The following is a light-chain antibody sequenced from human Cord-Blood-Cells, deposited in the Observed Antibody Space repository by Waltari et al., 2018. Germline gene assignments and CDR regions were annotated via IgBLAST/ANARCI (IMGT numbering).Light chain of an antibody. Sequence: QSALTQPASVSGSPGQSITISCTGTSSDVGSYNLVSWYQLHPGKAPKLMIYEGSKRPAGVSNRFSGSKSGNTASLTISVLQAEDEADYYCCSYAGSSTVFGGGTKLTVL. J-gene: IGLJ2*01. CDR1: SSDVGSYNL. V-gene: IGLV2-23*01. CDR3: CSYAGSSTV. CDR2: EGS.